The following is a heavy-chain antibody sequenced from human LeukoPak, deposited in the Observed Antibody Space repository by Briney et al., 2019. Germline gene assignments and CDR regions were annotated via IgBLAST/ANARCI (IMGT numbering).Heavy chain of an antibody. D-gene: IGHD1/OR15-1a*01. Sequence: SETLSLTCAVSGGSISSGGYSWSWIRQPPGKGLEWIGYIYHSGSTYYNPSLKSRVTISVDTSKNQFSLKLSSVTAADTAVYYCARDREQYFDYWGQGTLVTVSS. J-gene: IGHJ4*02. CDR1: GGSISSGGYS. V-gene: IGHV4-30-2*01. CDR3: ARDREQYFDY. CDR2: IYHSGST.